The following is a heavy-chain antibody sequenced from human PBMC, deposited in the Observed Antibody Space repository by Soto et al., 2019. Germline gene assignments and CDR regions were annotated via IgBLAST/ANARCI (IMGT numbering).Heavy chain of an antibody. V-gene: IGHV3-23*01. CDR2: ISGSGGST. CDR1: GFTFSSYA. CDR3: AKDTPRGSGWRRGPFDY. Sequence: GGSLRLSCAASGFTFSSYAMSWVRQAPGKGLEWVSAISGSGGSTYYADSVKGRFTISRDNSKNTLYLQMNSQRAEDTAVYYCAKDTPRGSGWRRGPFDYWGQGTLVTVSS. D-gene: IGHD6-19*01. J-gene: IGHJ4*02.